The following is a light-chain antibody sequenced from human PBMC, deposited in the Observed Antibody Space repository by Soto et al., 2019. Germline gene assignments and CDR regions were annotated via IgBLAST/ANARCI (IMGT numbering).Light chain of an antibody. CDR3: QQYNNWPLWT. V-gene: IGKV3-15*01. CDR2: GAS. CDR1: QSVSSN. Sequence: EIVMTQSPATLSVSPGERATLSCRASQSVSSNLAWYQQKPGQAPRLLIYGASTRATGIPVRFGGSGSGTEFTLTISSLQSEDFAVYYCQQYNNWPLWTFGQGTKVEIK. J-gene: IGKJ1*01.